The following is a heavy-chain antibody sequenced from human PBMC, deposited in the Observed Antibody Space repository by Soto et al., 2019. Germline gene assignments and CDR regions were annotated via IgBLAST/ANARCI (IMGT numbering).Heavy chain of an antibody. Sequence: ASVKVSCKVSGYTLTELSMHWVRQAPGKGLEWMGGFDPEDGETIYAQKFQGRVTMTEDTSTDTAYMELSSLRSEDTAVYYCATGGSIVGAASDAFDIWGQGTMVTVSS. J-gene: IGHJ3*02. CDR2: FDPEDGET. D-gene: IGHD1-26*01. CDR1: GYTLTELS. V-gene: IGHV1-24*01. CDR3: ATGGSIVGAASDAFDI.